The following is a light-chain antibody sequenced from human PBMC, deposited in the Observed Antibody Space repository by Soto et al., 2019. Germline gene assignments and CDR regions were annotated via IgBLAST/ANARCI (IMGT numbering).Light chain of an antibody. V-gene: IGLV2-8*01. CDR3: SSYAGSNNLRV. J-gene: IGLJ2*01. CDR2: EVS. Sequence: QSALTQPPSASGSPGQSVTISCTGTSSDVGGYNYVSWYQQHPGKAPKLMIYEVSKRPSGVPDCFSGSKSGNTASLTVSGLQAEDEADYYCSSYAGSNNLRVFGGGTKLTVL. CDR1: SSDVGGYNY.